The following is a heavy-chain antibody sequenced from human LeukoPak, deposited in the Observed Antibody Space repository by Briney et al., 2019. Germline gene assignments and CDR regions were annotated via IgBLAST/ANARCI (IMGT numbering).Heavy chain of an antibody. Sequence: SGGSLRLSCTASGFTFSNYAMSWVRQAPGTGLQWVSAISGSGGDTYHADSVKGRFTISRDKSKNTVVLQMNSLRVDDIGVYYCARQIGYCSGGSCYFDNWGQGTLVTVSS. J-gene: IGHJ4*02. CDR1: GFTFSNYA. CDR3: ARQIGYCSGGSCYFDN. D-gene: IGHD2-15*01. CDR2: ISGSGGDT. V-gene: IGHV3-23*01.